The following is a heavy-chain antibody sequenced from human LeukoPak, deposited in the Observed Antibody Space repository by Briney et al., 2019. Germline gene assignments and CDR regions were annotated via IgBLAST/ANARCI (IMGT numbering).Heavy chain of an antibody. J-gene: IGHJ4*02. V-gene: IGHV3-74*01. CDR2: INNDGSST. CDR1: GFTFSSYW. CDR3: ACYGIAPPY. D-gene: IGHD2-15*01. Sequence: GGSLRLSSAASGFTFSSYWMHRDRQAPGQELVWVSHINNDGSSTSYADSVKGRFTISRDNAKNTLYLQMNSLRAEDTAVYYCACYGIAPPYWGQGTLVTVSS.